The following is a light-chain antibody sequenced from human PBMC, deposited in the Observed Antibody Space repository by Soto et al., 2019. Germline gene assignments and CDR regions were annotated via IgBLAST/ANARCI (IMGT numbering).Light chain of an antibody. Sequence: EIVLTQSPSTLSLSPGERATLSCRASQSVGSTYLAWYQQKPGQAPRLLIFGASSRATGIADRFSGSGSGTDFTLTISRLEPEDFAVYYCQQYGETPWTFGQGTKVDIK. J-gene: IGKJ1*01. V-gene: IGKV3-20*01. CDR2: GAS. CDR3: QQYGETPWT. CDR1: QSVGSTY.